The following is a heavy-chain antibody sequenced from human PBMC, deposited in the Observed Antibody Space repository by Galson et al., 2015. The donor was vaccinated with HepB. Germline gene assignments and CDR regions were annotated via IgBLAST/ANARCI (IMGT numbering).Heavy chain of an antibody. J-gene: IGHJ4*02. Sequence: QSGAEVKKPGESLRISCEGSGYSFSTYWITWVRQMPGKGLEWMGRIDPSDSYTNYSPSFQGHVTISADKSISTAYLQWSSLKASDSATYYCARHSYYGSGSPYFDSWGQGTLVTVSS. V-gene: IGHV5-10-1*01. CDR3: ARHSYYGSGSPYFDS. D-gene: IGHD3-10*01. CDR2: IDPSDSYT. CDR1: GYSFSTYW.